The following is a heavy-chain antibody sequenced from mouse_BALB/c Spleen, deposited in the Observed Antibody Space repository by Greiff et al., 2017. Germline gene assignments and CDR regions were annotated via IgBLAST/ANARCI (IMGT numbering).Heavy chain of an antibody. CDR1: GYSITSDYA. CDR3: ARIGDLLYFDY. Sequence: EVQRVESGPGLVKPSQSLSLTCTVTGYSITSDYAWNWIRQFPGNKLEWMGYISYSGSTSYNPSLKSRISITRDTSKNQFFLQLNSVTTEDTATYYCARIGDLLYFDYWGQGTTLTVSS. V-gene: IGHV3-2*02. J-gene: IGHJ2*01. CDR2: ISYSGST. D-gene: IGHD2-10*01.